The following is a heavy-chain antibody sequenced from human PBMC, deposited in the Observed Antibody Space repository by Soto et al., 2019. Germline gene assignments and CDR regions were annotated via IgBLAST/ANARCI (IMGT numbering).Heavy chain of an antibody. D-gene: IGHD4-17*01. CDR3: ARLIRAHDYGDNWFDP. CDR1: GGSISSYY. CDR2: IYYSGST. Sequence: QVQLQESGPGLVKPSETLSLTCTVSGGSISSYYWSWIRQPPGKGLEWIGYIYYSGSTNYNPSLKSRVTISVDTSKNPFSLKLSSVTAADTAVYYCARLIRAHDYGDNWFDPWGQGTLVTVSS. V-gene: IGHV4-59*08. J-gene: IGHJ5*02.